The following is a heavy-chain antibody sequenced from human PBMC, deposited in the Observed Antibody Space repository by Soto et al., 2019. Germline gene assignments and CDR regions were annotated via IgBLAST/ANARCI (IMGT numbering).Heavy chain of an antibody. Sequence: PSETLSLTCTVSGGPISSGGYYWSWIRQHPGKGLEWIGYIYYIGSTYYNPSFKSRVTISVDTSKNQFSLKLSSVTAADTAVYYCASRRSAYCSGGSCYYWFDPWGQGTLVTVSS. CDR1: GGPISSGGYY. CDR3: ASRRSAYCSGGSCYYWFDP. D-gene: IGHD2-15*01. CDR2: IYYIGST. J-gene: IGHJ5*02. V-gene: IGHV4-31*03.